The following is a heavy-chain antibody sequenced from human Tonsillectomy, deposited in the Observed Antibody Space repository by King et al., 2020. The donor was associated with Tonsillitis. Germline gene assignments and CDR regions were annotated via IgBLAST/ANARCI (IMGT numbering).Heavy chain of an antibody. CDR2: IDWDDDK. Sequence: TLKESGPALVKPTQTLTLTCTFSGFSLSTSGMCVSWIRQPPGKALEWLARIDWDDDKHYSTSLKTRLTISKDTSKNQVVLTMTNMDPVDTATYYCARIGIAAHLHDAFDIWGQGTMVTVSS. D-gene: IGHD6-13*01. V-gene: IGHV2-70*11. CDR3: ARIGIAAHLHDAFDI. J-gene: IGHJ3*02. CDR1: GFSLSTSGMC.